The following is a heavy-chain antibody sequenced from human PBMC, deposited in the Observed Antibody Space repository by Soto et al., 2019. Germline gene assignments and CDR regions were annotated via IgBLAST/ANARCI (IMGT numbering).Heavy chain of an antibody. D-gene: IGHD3-9*01. Sequence: QVQLQESGPGLVKPSETLSLTCTVSGDSISSYYWTWIRPPPGKGLEWIGWIYYTGSTNYNPSLKSRVTIAIDTSKNQFSLKLRSVTAADTAVYYCSRQRYDIVTGYYNYGMDVWGQGTTVTVSS. J-gene: IGHJ6*02. V-gene: IGHV4-59*08. CDR2: IYYTGST. CDR1: GDSISSYY. CDR3: SRQRYDIVTGYYNYGMDV.